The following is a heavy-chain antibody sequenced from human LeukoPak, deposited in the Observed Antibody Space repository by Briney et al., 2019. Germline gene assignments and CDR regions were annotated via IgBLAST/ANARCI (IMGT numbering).Heavy chain of an antibody. V-gene: IGHV3-48*03. CDR3: ARLLDISDH. Sequence: GGSLRLSCAASGFTFSTYEMNWVRQAPGKGLEWLSYITGSGSTKYYADSVRGRLTISRDNSKNSLYLQINSLRAEDTAVYYCARLLDISDHWGQGTLVTVSS. J-gene: IGHJ4*02. D-gene: IGHD3-22*01. CDR2: ITGSGSTK. CDR1: GFTFSTYE.